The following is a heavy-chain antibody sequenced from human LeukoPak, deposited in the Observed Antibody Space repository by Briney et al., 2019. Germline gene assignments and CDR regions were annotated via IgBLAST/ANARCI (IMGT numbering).Heavy chain of an antibody. V-gene: IGHV4-30-4*01. Sequence: PSQTLSLTCTVSGDSISSGDYYWNWISQPPGRGLEWLGYTYYSGSTYFNPSLMSRVTISVDTSKNQFSLTLSSVTTADTAVYYCARSEGCTYYCGTDVWGKGTTVTVSS. CDR2: TYYSGST. CDR1: GDSISSGDYY. CDR3: ARSEGCTYYCGTDV. J-gene: IGHJ6*04.